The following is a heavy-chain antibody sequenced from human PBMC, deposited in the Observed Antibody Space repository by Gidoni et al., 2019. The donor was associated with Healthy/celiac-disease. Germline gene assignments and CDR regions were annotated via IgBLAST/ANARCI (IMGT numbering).Heavy chain of an antibody. CDR2: INPNSGGT. CDR3: AREKSGWTYYYYYYMDV. D-gene: IGHD6-19*01. J-gene: IGHJ6*03. Sequence: QRLEWMGWINPNSGGTNYAQKFQGRVTMTRDTSISTAYMELSRLRSDDTAVYYCAREKSGWTYYYYYYMDVWGKGTTVTVSS. V-gene: IGHV1-2*02.